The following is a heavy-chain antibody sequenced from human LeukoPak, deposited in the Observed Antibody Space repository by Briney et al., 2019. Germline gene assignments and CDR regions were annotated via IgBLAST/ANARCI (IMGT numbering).Heavy chain of an antibody. V-gene: IGHV1-18*04. CDR3: ARGALLWFGWFGRDWFDP. CDR2: ISAYNGNT. CDR1: GYTFTSYY. Sequence: GASVKVSCKASGYTFTSYYMHWVRQAPGQGLEWMGWISAYNGNTNYAQKLQGRVTMTTDTSTSTAYMELRSLRSDDTAVYYCARGALLWFGWFGRDWFDPWGQGTLVTVSS. J-gene: IGHJ5*02. D-gene: IGHD3-10*01.